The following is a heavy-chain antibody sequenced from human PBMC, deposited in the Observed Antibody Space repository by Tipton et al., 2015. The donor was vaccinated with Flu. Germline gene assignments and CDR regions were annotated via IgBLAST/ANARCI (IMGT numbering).Heavy chain of an antibody. CDR3: ARDEVQNCYYYGMDV. CDR1: GYTFTGYY. D-gene: IGHD2/OR15-2a*01. J-gene: IGHJ6*02. V-gene: IGHV1-2*06. CDR2: INPNSGGT. Sequence: QVQLVQSGAEVKKPGASVKVSCKASGYTFTGYYMHWVRQAPGQGLEWMGRINPNSGGTNYAQKFQGRVTMTRDTSISTAYMELSRLRSDDTAVYYCARDEVQNCYYYGMDVWGQGTTVTVSS.